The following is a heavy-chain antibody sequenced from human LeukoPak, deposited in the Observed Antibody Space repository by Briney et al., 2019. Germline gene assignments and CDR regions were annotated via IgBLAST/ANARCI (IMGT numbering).Heavy chain of an antibody. Sequence: PSETLSLTCTVSAYSISSGYYWGWIRQPPGKGLEWVSSIDSSGGYMFYADSVKGRFVISRDNAKDSLYLQMNSLRVEDTAVYYCLRGDRRDYWGQGTLVTVSS. CDR2: IDSSGGYM. V-gene: IGHV3-21*06. CDR1: AYSISSGYY. CDR3: LRGDRRDY. J-gene: IGHJ4*02.